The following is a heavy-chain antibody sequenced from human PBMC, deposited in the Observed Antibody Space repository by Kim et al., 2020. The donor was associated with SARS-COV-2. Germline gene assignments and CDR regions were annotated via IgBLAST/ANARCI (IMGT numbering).Heavy chain of an antibody. V-gene: IGHV4-59*13. CDR3: ARVAGIAAAGRMFDY. CDR2: IYYSGST. J-gene: IGHJ4*02. D-gene: IGHD6-13*01. Sequence: SETLSLTCTVSGGSISSYYWSWIRQPPGKGLEWIGYIYYSGSTNYNPSLKSRVTISVDTSKNQFSLKLSSVTAADTAVYYCARVAGIAAAGRMFDYWGQGTLVTVSS. CDR1: GGSISSYY.